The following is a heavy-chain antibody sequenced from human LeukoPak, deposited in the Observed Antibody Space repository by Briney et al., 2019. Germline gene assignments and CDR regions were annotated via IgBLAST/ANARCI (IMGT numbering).Heavy chain of an antibody. V-gene: IGHV3-48*03. D-gene: IGHD1-26*01. J-gene: IGHJ6*03. CDR1: GFTFSSDE. CDR2: IDSSGSKK. CDR3: ARGVSRNSGDFPYTCYMDV. Sequence: GGSLRLSCAASGFTFSSDEMSWVRQAQGEGREWVAYIDSSGSKKYFADSVRGRFSISRDNATNTLSLQVNSLRAEDAGVYFCARGVSRNSGDFPYTCYMDVWGRGITVTVSS.